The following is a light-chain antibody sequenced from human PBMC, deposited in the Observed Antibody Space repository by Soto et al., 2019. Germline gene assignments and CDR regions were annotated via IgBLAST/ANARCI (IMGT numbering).Light chain of an antibody. CDR3: QQYGSSPRT. V-gene: IGKV3-20*01. Sequence: EIVLTQSPGTLSLSPGERATLSCRASQNVSSNYLAWDQQKPGQAPRLLIYGSSIRGAGIPDRFSGSGSGTDFTLTISRLDPEDFAVDFCQQYGSSPRTFGQGTKVDIK. J-gene: IGKJ1*01. CDR2: GSS. CDR1: QNVSSNY.